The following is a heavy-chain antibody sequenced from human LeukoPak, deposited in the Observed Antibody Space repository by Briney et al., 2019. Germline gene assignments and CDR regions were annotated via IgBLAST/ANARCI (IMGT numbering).Heavy chain of an antibody. J-gene: IGHJ2*01. Sequence: SETLSLTCTVSGGSISSYYWSWIRQPPGKGLEWIGYTYYSGSTNYNPSLKSRVTISVDTSKNQFSLKLSSVTAADTAVYYCARGRYDWYFDLWGRGTLVTVSS. CDR3: ARGRYDWYFDL. CDR1: GGSISSYY. V-gene: IGHV4-59*01. CDR2: TYYSGST. D-gene: IGHD1-1*01.